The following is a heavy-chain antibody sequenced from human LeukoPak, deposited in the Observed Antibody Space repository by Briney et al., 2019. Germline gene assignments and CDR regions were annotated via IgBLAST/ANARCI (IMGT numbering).Heavy chain of an antibody. CDR2: IYYSGST. Sequence: PSETLSLTCTVSGGSISSYYWSWIRQPPGKVLEWMGYIYYSGSTNYNPSLKSRVTISVDTSKNQFSLNLSSVTAADTAVHYCARHRDGYKYDYWGQGTLVTVSS. J-gene: IGHJ4*02. CDR3: ARHRDGYKYDY. V-gene: IGHV4-59*08. D-gene: IGHD5-12*01. CDR1: GGSISSYY.